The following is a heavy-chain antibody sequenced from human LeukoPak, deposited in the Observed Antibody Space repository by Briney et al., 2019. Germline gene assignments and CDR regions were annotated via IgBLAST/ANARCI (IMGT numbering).Heavy chain of an antibody. CDR2: ISWNSGSI. CDR3: ARDLSAAYDY. V-gene: IGHV3-9*01. D-gene: IGHD1-26*01. J-gene: IGHJ4*02. CDR1: GFTFDDYA. Sequence: GGSLRLSCAASGFTFDDYAMHWVRQAPGKGLEWVSGISWNSGSIGYADSVKGRFTISRDNAKNSLYLQMNSLRAEDTALYYCARDLSAAYDYWGQGTLVTVSS.